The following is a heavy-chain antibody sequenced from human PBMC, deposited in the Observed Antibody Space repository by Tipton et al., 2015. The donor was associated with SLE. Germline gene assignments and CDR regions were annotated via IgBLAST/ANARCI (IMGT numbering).Heavy chain of an antibody. D-gene: IGHD2-15*01. Sequence: LRLSCTVSGGSISSGSYSWSWIRQPAGKGLEWIGRIYTSGSTNYNPSLKSRVTISVDTSKNQFSLKLSSVTAADTAVYYCAREGWFFDYWGQGTLVTVSS. CDR3: AREGWFFDY. J-gene: IGHJ4*02. CDR2: IYTSGST. V-gene: IGHV4-61*02. CDR1: GGSISSGSYS.